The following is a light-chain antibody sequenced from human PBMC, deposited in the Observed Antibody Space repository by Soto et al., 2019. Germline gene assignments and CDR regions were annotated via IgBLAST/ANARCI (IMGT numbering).Light chain of an antibody. CDR2: ATS. CDR1: QSVSNY. CDR3: QQSYSSPRT. V-gene: IGKV1-39*01. Sequence: DIQVTQSPSSLSASVGDRVTITCRTSQSVSNYLNWYQQKSAKAPKLLIYATSTLQTGVPSRFSGSGSGTDFTLTISSLQPEDFATYYCQQSYSSPRTFGQGTKVDIK. J-gene: IGKJ1*01.